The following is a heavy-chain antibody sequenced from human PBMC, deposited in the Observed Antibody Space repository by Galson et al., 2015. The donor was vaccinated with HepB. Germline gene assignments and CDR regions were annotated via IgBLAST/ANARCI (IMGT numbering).Heavy chain of an antibody. D-gene: IGHD4-17*01. V-gene: IGHV3-33*01. Sequence: SLRLSCAASGFTFNNYILHWVRQAPGKGLEWVAVIWYDGSTKYYVDSVKGRFTISRDNSKNTLYLQMNSLRAEDTAVYYCAGDRVRYGDYVDAFDIWGQGTMVTVSS. CDR1: GFTFNNYI. CDR3: AGDRVRYGDYVDAFDI. CDR2: IWYDGSTK. J-gene: IGHJ3*02.